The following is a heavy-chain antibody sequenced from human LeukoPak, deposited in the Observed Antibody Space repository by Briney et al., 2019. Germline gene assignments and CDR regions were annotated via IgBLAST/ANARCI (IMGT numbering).Heavy chain of an antibody. CDR3: ARHLRPWGMDV. CDR2: IYYSGST. V-gene: IGHV4-59*08. CDR1: GGSISSYY. J-gene: IGHJ6*02. Sequence: PETLSLTCTVSGGSISSYYWSWIRQPPGKGLEWIGYIYYSGSTNYNPSLKSRVTISVDTSKNQFSLKLSSVTAADTAVYYCARHLRPWGMDVWGQGTTVTVSS.